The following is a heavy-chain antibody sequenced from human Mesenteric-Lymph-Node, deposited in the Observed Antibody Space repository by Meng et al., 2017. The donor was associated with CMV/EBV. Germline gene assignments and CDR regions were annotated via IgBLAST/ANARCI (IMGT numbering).Heavy chain of an antibody. J-gene: IGHJ4*02. V-gene: IGHV3-21*01. Sequence: GGSLRLSCAASVFSFSDYTMNWVRQAPGKGLEWVSSISSSHSFIYYADSVKGRFTISRDNAKNALYLQMNSLRAEDTAVYYCARANWNYVALLSYWGQGTLVTVSS. CDR3: ARANWNYVALLSY. D-gene: IGHD1-7*01. CDR2: ISSSHSFI. CDR1: VFSFSDYT.